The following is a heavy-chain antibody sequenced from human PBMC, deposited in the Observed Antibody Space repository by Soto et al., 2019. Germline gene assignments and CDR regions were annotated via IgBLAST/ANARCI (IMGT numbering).Heavy chain of an antibody. CDR2: SRDKGNSYST. J-gene: IGHJ4*02. CDR1: GFTLSDCY. V-gene: IGHV3-72*01. D-gene: IGHD1-7*01. Sequence: EVQLVESGGGLVQPGRSLRLSCAGSGFTLSDCYIDWVRQAPGKGLEWVGRSRDKGNSYSTDYAASVKGRFTISRDASKNSLYLQMNSLKTEDTALYYCTRSITGTTSFDYWGQGTLVTVSS. CDR3: TRSITGTTSFDY.